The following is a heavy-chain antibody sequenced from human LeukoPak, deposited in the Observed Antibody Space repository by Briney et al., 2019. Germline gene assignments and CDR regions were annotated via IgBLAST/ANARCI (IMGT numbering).Heavy chain of an antibody. CDR1: GFTFSSYW. D-gene: IGHD2-2*01. J-gene: IGHJ6*03. Sequence: QSGGSLRLSCADSGFTFSSYWMSWVRQAPGKGLEWVANIKQDGSEKYYVDSVKGRFTISRDNAKNSLYLQMNSLRAEDTAVYYCARPGLSYCSSTSCTESSYYYYYMDVWGKGTTVTISS. CDR3: ARPGLSYCSSTSCTESSYYYYYMDV. V-gene: IGHV3-7*01. CDR2: IKQDGSEK.